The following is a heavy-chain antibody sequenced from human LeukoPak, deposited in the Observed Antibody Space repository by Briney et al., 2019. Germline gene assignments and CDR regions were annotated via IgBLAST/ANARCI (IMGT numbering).Heavy chain of an antibody. CDR2: TNPDGTTT. CDR3: ATDLAGLFDY. Sequence: GGSVRLSCAASGCTFSSSWMHWVRQAPGEGLVWVSRTNPDGTTTSYADSVKGRFTISRHNARNTLFLQMNSLRVDDTAVYYCATDLAGLFDYWGRGTLVSVSS. J-gene: IGHJ4*02. V-gene: IGHV3-74*01. CDR1: GCTFSSSW.